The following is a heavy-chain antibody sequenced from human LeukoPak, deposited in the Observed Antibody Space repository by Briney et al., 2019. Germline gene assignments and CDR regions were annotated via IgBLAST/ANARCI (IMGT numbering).Heavy chain of an antibody. CDR1: GGSISSSSYY. J-gene: IGHJ4*02. CDR2: IYYSGST. D-gene: IGHD3-3*01. CDR3: ARELGVVIPFDY. Sequence: PSETLSLTCTVSGGSISSSSYYWGWIRQPPGKGLEWIGSIYYSGSTYYNPSLKSRVTISVDTSKNQFSLKLSSVTAADTAVYYCARELGVVIPFDYWGQGTLVTVSS. V-gene: IGHV4-39*02.